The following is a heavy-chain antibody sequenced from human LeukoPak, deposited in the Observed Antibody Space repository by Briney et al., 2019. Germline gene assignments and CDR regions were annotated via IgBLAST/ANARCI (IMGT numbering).Heavy chain of an antibody. D-gene: IGHD5-12*01. CDR2: FDPEDGET. CDR3: ATVSRGYSGPTAYYYGMDV. J-gene: IGHJ6*02. CDR1: GYTLTELS. V-gene: IGHV1-24*01. Sequence: ASVKVSCKVSGYTLTELSMHWVRQAPGKGLEWMGGFDPEDGETIYAQKFQGRVTMTEDTSTDTAYLELSSLRSEDTAVYYCATVSRGYSGPTAYYYGMDVWGQGTTVTVSS.